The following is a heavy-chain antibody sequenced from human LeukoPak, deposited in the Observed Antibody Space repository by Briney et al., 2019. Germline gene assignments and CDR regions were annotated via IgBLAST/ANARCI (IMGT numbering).Heavy chain of an antibody. V-gene: IGHV1-2*02. CDR1: GYTFTGYY. D-gene: IGHD4-11*01. J-gene: IGHJ5*02. CDR3: ARVGDYSNYGWFDP. Sequence: ASVKVSCKASGYTFTGYYMHSVRQAPGQGVEWMGWINTNSGGTNYAQKCQGRVTMTRDTSISTAYMELSRLRSDDTAVYYCARVGDYSNYGWFDPWGQGTLVTVSS. CDR2: INTNSGGT.